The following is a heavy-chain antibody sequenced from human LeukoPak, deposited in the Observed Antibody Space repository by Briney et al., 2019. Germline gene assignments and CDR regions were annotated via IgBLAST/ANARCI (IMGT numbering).Heavy chain of an antibody. V-gene: IGHV3-23*01. J-gene: IGHJ4*02. D-gene: IGHD3-9*01. CDR2: ISGSGGST. Sequence: GGSLRLSCAASGFTFSSYAMSWVGQAPGKGLEWVSAISGSGGSTYYADSVKGRFTISRDNSKNTLYLQMNSLRAEDTAVYYCAKGDLDYDILTGYPFDYWGQGTLVTVSS. CDR3: AKGDLDYDILTGYPFDY. CDR1: GFTFSSYA.